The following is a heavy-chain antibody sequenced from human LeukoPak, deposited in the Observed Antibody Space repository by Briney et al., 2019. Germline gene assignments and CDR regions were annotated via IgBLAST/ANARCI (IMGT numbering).Heavy chain of an antibody. CDR3: AKEWDGSGTRLGWFDS. V-gene: IGHV3-23*01. D-gene: IGHD3-10*01. Sequence: GGSLRLSCVGSGFTFGSYAMSWVRQAPGKGLEWVSLISGSGGVTYYADSVKGRFTISGDNSKNTVYLQMNSLRAEDAATYYCAKEWDGSGTRLGWFDSWGQGTLVTVFS. CDR2: ISGSGGVT. CDR1: GFTFGSYA. J-gene: IGHJ5*01.